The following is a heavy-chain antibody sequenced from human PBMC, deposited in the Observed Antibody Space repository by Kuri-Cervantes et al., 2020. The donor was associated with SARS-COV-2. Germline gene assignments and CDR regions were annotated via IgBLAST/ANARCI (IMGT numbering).Heavy chain of an antibody. V-gene: IGHV3-20*01. CDR1: GFTFSDYY. CDR2: INWSDTST. J-gene: IGHJ5*02. D-gene: IGHD3-22*01. Sequence: GESLKISCAASGFTFSDYYMRWIRQAPGKGLEWVSGINWSDTSTGYADSVKGRFTISRDNAKNSVYLQMNSLRAEDTALYHCARGAHYYDSSSYPEWFDPCGQGTLVTVSS. CDR3: ARGAHYYDSSSYPEWFDP.